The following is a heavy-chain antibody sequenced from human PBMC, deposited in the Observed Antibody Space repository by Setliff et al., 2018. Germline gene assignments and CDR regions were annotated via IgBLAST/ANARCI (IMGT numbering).Heavy chain of an antibody. Sequence: RASVKVSCRASGYTFTSYYMHWVRQAPGQGLEWMGIINPSGDSTSYAQKFQGRVTMTRDTSTSTAYMELRSLRSDDTAVYYCARVLQFLDWFDPWGQGTLVTVSS. CDR3: ARVLQFLDWFDP. D-gene: IGHD3-3*01. V-gene: IGHV1-46*01. CDR1: GYTFTSYY. CDR2: INPSGDST. J-gene: IGHJ5*02.